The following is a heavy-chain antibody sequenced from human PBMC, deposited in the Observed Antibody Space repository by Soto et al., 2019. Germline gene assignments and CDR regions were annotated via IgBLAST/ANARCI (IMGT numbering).Heavy chain of an antibody. CDR1: GYTLGSYW. Sequence: GGSMRLSSAASGYTLGSYWMSWARQDTGKGLEWVSAISGSSGSTYYADSVKGRFTISRDNPKNTLYLQMNSLRAEDTAVYYCAKVTDYYGHTFAYWGQGTLVTVSS. CDR2: ISGSSGST. J-gene: IGHJ4*02. D-gene: IGHD3-10*01. CDR3: AKVTDYYGHTFAY. V-gene: IGHV3-23*01.